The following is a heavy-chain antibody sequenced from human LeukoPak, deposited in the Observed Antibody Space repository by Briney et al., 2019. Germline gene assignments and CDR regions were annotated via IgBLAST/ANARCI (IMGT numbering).Heavy chain of an antibody. CDR2: IYTSGST. V-gene: IGHV4-4*07. D-gene: IGHD3-3*01. CDR1: GGSISSYY. CDR3: ARDSPEYYDFWSGYYTHNYYYYGMDV. Sequence: PSETLSLTCTVSGGSISSYYWSWIRQPAGKGLEWIGRIYTSGSTNYNPSLKSRVTMSVDTSKNQFSLKLSSVTAADTAVYYCARDSPEYYDFWSGYYTHNYYYYGMDVWGQGTTVTVSS. J-gene: IGHJ6*02.